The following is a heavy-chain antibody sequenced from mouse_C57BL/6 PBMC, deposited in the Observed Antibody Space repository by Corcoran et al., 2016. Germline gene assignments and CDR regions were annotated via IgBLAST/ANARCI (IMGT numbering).Heavy chain of an antibody. V-gene: IGHV1-26*01. CDR3: ARGLAGFDY. CDR1: GYTFTDYY. J-gene: IGHJ2*01. Sequence: EVQLQQSGPELVKPGTSVKISCKASGYTFTDYYMNWVKQSHGKSLEWIGDINPNNGGTSYNQKFKGKATLTVDKSSSTAYMELNSLTSEDSAVYYCARGLAGFDYWGQGTTLTVSS. CDR2: INPNNGGT.